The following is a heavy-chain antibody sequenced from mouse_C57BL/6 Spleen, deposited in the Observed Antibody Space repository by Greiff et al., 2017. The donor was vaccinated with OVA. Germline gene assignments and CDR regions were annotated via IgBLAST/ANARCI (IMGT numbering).Heavy chain of an antibody. CDR2: IWSDGST. V-gene: IGHV2-6-1*01. CDR3: ARQYDYDVDYAMDY. D-gene: IGHD2-4*01. J-gene: IGHJ4*01. Sequence: QVQLKESGPGLVAPSQRLSITCTVSGFSLTSYGVHWVRQPPGKGLEWLVVIWSDGSTTYNSALKSRLSISKDNSKSQVFLKMNSLQTDDTAMYYCARQYDYDVDYAMDYWGQGTSVTVSS. CDR1: GFSLTSYG.